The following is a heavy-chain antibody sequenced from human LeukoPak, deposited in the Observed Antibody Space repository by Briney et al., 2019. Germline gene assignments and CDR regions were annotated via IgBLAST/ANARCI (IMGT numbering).Heavy chain of an antibody. CDR1: GGSFSGYY. J-gene: IGHJ6*02. V-gene: IGHV4-34*01. D-gene: IGHD2-8*01. Sequence: SETLSLTCAVYGGSFSGYYWSWIRQPPGKGLEWIGEINHSGSTNYNPSLKSRVTISVDTSKNQFSLKLSSVTAADTAVYYCASYCTNGVCYGSYYYYGMDVWGQGTTVTVSS. CDR3: ASYCTNGVCYGSYYYYGMDV. CDR2: INHSGST.